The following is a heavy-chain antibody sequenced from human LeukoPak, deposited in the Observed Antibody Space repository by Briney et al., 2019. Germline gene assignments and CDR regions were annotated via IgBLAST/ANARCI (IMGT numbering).Heavy chain of an antibody. V-gene: IGHV3-30-3*01. CDR1: GFTFSSYA. CDR3: AKDREYSSGWYGNAFDI. CDR2: ISYDGSNK. Sequence: PGRSLRLSCAASGFTFSSYAMHWVRQAPGKGLEWVAVISYDGSNKYYADSVKGRFTISRDNSKNTLYLQMNSLRAEDTAVYYCAKDREYSSGWYGNAFDIWGQGTMVTVSS. J-gene: IGHJ3*02. D-gene: IGHD6-19*01.